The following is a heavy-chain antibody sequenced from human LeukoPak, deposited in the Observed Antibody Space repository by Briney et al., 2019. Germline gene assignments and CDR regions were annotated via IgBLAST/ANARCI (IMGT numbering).Heavy chain of an antibody. CDR1: GFTFSSYA. CDR3: AKVITEAKEFDT. J-gene: IGHJ5*02. V-gene: IGHV3-23*01. Sequence: TGGSLRLSCAASGFTFSSYAMSWVRQAPGKGLKWVSAISGSGGSTYYADSVKGRFTISRANSKNTLYLQMNSLRAEDTAVYYCAKVITEAKEFDTWGQGTLVTVSS. D-gene: IGHD3-22*01. CDR2: ISGSGGST.